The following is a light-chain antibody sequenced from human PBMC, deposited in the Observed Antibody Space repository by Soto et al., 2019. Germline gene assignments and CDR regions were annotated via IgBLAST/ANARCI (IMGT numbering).Light chain of an antibody. CDR3: HQYGSSLPLT. CDR1: PSVSSSY. V-gene: IGKV3-20*01. CDR2: GAS. J-gene: IGKJ4*01. Sequence: EIVLTQSPGTLSLSPGERATLSCRASPSVSSSYLAWYQQQPGQAPRLLIYGASSRATGIPDRFRGGGSGTDFTLTTSRLEPADFAVDYWHQYGSSLPLTFGGGTKVEIK.